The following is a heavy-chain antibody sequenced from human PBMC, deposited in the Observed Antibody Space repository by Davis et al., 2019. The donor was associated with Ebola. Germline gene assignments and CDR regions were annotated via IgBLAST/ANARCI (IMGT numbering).Heavy chain of an antibody. J-gene: IGHJ6*02. Sequence: GGSLRLSCAASGFTLSSYSMNWVRQAPGKGLEWVSSISSSSSYIYYADSVKGRFTISRDNAKNSLYLQMNSLRAEDTAVYYCARGVVLWFGELYIDYYGVDVWGQGTTVTVSS. V-gene: IGHV3-21*01. CDR1: GFTLSSYS. CDR2: ISSSSSYI. CDR3: ARGVVLWFGELYIDYYGVDV. D-gene: IGHD3-10*01.